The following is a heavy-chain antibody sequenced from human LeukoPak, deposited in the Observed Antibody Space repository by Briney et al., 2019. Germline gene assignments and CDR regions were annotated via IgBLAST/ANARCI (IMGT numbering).Heavy chain of an antibody. CDR3: ARDPYYYDSSGFDY. D-gene: IGHD3-22*01. J-gene: IGHJ4*02. CDR2: IYYSGST. V-gene: IGHV4-59*01. CDR1: GGSISSYY. Sequence: SETLSLTCTVSGGSISSYYWSWIRQPPGKGLEWIGYIYYSGSTNYNPSLKSRVTISVDTSKNQFSLKLSSVTAADTAVYYCARDPYYYDSSGFDYWGQGTLVTVSS.